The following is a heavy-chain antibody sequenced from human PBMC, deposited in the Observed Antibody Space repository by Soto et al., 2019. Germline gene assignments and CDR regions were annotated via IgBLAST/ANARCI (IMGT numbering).Heavy chain of an antibody. J-gene: IGHJ4*02. V-gene: IGHV4-39*01. CDR2: IYYSWST. D-gene: IGHD3-3*01. Sequence: SETLSLTCAVSGGSISSSSYYWGWIRQPPGKGLEWIGSIYYSWSTYYNPSLKSRVTISVDTSKNQFSLKLSSVTAADTAVYYCERHNTAISISDHWGQXTLVTVSS. CDR1: GGSISSSSYY. CDR3: ERHNTAISISDH.